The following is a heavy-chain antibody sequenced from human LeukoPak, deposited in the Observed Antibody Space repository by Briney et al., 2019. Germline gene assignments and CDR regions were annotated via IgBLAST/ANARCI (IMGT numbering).Heavy chain of an antibody. Sequence: GGSLRLSCAASGFTFYDYAMRWVRQAPGKGLEWVSGISWNSGSIGYADSVKGRFTISRDNAKNSLYLQMNSLRAEDTALYYCAKATPVGDYYYYGMDVWGQGTTVTVSS. D-gene: IGHD3-10*01. J-gene: IGHJ6*02. CDR3: AKATPVGDYYYYGMDV. V-gene: IGHV3-9*01. CDR2: ISWNSGSI. CDR1: GFTFYDYA.